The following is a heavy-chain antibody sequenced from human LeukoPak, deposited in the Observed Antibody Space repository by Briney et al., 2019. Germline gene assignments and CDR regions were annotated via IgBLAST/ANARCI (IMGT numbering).Heavy chain of an antibody. D-gene: IGHD3-22*01. CDR2: ISAYNGNT. Sequence: ASVKVSCKASGYTFTSYGISWVRQAPGQGLEWMGWISAYNGNTNYAQKLQGRVTMTTDTSTSTAYMELRSLRSDDTAVYYCARASYAYYYDSSGYHYWGQGTLVIVSS. CDR3: ARASYAYYYDSSGYHY. CDR1: GYTFTSYG. V-gene: IGHV1-18*01. J-gene: IGHJ4*02.